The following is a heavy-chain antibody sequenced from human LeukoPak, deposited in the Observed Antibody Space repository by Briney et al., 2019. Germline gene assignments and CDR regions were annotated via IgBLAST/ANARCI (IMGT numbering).Heavy chain of an antibody. Sequence: SGTLSLTCAVSGGSISSSNWWSWVRQPPGKGLEWIGEIYHSGSTNYNPSLKSRVTISVDKSKNQFSLKLSSVTAADTAVYYCARVGGGYSYGFDYWGQGTLVTVSS. CDR2: IYHSGST. D-gene: IGHD5-18*01. CDR1: GGSISSSNW. CDR3: ARVGGGYSYGFDY. V-gene: IGHV4-4*02. J-gene: IGHJ4*02.